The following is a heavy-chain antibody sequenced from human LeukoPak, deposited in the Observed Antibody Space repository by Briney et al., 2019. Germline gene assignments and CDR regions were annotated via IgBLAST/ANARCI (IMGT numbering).Heavy chain of an antibody. CDR1: GYTLTELS. V-gene: IGHV1-24*01. CDR2: FDPEDGET. J-gene: IGHJ6*02. CDR3: ATRGGDSSSSDYYYGMDV. D-gene: IGHD6-6*01. Sequence: ASVKVSRKVSGYTLTELSMHWVRQAPGKGLEWMGGFDPEDGETIYAQKFQGRVTMTEDTSTDTAYMELSSLRSEDTAVYYCATRGGDSSSSDYYYGMDVWVQGTTVTVSS.